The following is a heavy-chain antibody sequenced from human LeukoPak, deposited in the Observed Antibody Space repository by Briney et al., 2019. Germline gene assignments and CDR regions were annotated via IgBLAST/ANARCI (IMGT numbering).Heavy chain of an antibody. J-gene: IGHJ4*02. CDR3: AKSERLTMIGGWAPTFDY. Sequence: GGSLRLSCAASGFTVSSKYMSWVRQAPGKGLEWASILYSDGSTYYADSVEGRFTISRDNSKNTVYFQMNSLRVEDTAVYYCAKSERLTMIGGWAPTFDYWGQGTLVTVSS. V-gene: IGHV3-66*01. CDR1: GFTVSSKY. D-gene: IGHD3-22*01. CDR2: LYSDGST.